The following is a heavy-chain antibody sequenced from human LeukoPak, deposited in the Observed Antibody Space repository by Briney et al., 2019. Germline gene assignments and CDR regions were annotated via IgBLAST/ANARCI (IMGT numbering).Heavy chain of an antibody. CDR1: GFTFSSYA. J-gene: IGHJ3*02. Sequence: GGALKLSCAASGFTFSSYAMSWVRQAPGKGLEWVSAISGSGGSTYYADSVKGRFTISRDNSKNTLYLQMNSLRAEDTAVYYCAKDSYYDFWSGYSIDDAFDIWGQGTMVTVSS. V-gene: IGHV3-23*01. CDR2: ISGSGGST. D-gene: IGHD3-3*01. CDR3: AKDSYYDFWSGYSIDDAFDI.